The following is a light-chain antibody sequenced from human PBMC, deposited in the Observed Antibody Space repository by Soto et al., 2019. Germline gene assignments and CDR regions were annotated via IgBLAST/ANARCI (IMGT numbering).Light chain of an antibody. V-gene: IGLV3-21*02. CDR2: DDS. CDR1: NIGSKS. CDR3: QVWDSRSDHYV. Sequence: SYELTQPPSLSVAPGQTARITCGGNNIGSKSVHWYQQKPGRAPVLVVYDDSDRPSGIPERFSGSNSGNTATLTISRVEAGDEADYYCQVWDSRSDHYVFGTGTKVTVL. J-gene: IGLJ1*01.